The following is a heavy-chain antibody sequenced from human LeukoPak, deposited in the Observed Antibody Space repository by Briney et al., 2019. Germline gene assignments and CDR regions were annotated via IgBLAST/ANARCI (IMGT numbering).Heavy chain of an antibody. CDR1: GFTFSSYG. D-gene: IGHD3-22*01. CDR2: ISGSGGST. Sequence: PGGSLRLSCAASGFTFSSYGMHWVRQAPGKGLEWVSAISGSGGSTYYADSVKGRFTISRDNSKNTLYLQMNSLRAEDTAVYYCAKSPSWLLPNYCDYWGQGTLVTVSS. J-gene: IGHJ4*02. V-gene: IGHV3-23*01. CDR3: AKSPSWLLPNYCDY.